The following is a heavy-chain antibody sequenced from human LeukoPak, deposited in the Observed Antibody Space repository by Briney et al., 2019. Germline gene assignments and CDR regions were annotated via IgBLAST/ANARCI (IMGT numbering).Heavy chain of an antibody. CDR1: RYTFTGYY. V-gene: IGHV1-2*02. J-gene: IGHJ4*02. Sequence: ASVKVSCKASRYTFTGYYMHWVRQAPGQGLEWMGWINPNSGGTNYAQKFQGRVTMTRDTSISTAYMELSRLRSDDTAVYYCAREWGGIAAAGFDYWGQGTLVTVSS. D-gene: IGHD6-13*01. CDR3: AREWGGIAAAGFDY. CDR2: INPNSGGT.